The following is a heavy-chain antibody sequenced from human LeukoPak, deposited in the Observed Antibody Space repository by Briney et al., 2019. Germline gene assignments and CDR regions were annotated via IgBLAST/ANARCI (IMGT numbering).Heavy chain of an antibody. D-gene: IGHD3-10*01. J-gene: IGHJ4*02. CDR2: IYPGDSDT. V-gene: IGHV5-51*01. Sequence: GESLKISCQGSGYSFTTYWIGWVRQMPGKGLECMGIIYPGDSDTRYSPSFQGQVTISADKSINTAYLQWSSLKASDTAMYYCARLGTYWSNYYFDPGGQGTLVTVSS. CDR3: ARLGTYWSNYYFDP. CDR1: GYSFTTYW.